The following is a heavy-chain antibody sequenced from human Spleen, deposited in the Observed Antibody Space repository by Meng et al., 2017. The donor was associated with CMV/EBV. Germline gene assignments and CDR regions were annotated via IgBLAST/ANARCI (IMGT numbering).Heavy chain of an antibody. V-gene: IGHV1-69*05. J-gene: IGHJ4*02. CDR3: ARGPRITVGGVIIWPLED. CDR2: ITPALKTA. CDR1: TLSSRS. D-gene: IGHD3-16*02. Sequence: TLSSRSLMWGRKAPGKGIEWMGGITPALKTADYAQRFRDRVRISTDDAATTAYMEMSSLAYEDTAVYVCARGPRITVGGVIIWPLEDWGQGTLVTVSS.